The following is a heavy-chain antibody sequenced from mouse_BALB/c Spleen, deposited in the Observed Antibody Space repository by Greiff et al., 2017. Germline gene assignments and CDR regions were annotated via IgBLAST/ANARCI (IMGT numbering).Heavy chain of an antibody. V-gene: IGHV2-6-7*01. D-gene: IGHD1-2*01. Sequence: QVMLVESGPGLVAPSQSLSITCPVPGFSLTGCGLNWVRPPPGKGLEWLGMIWGDGSTDYNPALKSRLSISKDNSKSQVFLKMNSLQTEDTARYNGARDRSTAATLYAMDYWGQGTSVTVSS. CDR2: IWGDGST. CDR1: GFSLTGCG. J-gene: IGHJ4*01. CDR3: ARDRSTAATLYAMDY.